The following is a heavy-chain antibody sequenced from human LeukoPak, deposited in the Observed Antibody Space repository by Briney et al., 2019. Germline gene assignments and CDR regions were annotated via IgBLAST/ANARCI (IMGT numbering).Heavy chain of an antibody. CDR1: GGSMNYYY. J-gene: IGHJ4*02. CDR2: IYYRGTT. V-gene: IGHV4-59*08. Sequence: SETLSLICTVSGGSMNYYYWSWIRQPPGQGLEWIGYIYYRGTTNYLPSLKDRVDISIDTSKNQFSLRLYSVTAADTAVYFCARLARFEELSPRYYFDNWGRGTLVTVSS. CDR3: ARLARFEELSPRYYFDN. D-gene: IGHD3-16*02.